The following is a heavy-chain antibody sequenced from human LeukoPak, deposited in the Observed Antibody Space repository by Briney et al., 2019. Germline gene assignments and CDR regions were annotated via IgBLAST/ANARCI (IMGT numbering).Heavy chain of an antibody. CDR2: INRDGGST. J-gene: IGHJ5*02. CDR3: AKDSVGVLRFLEWFDP. Sequence: PGGSLRLSCAASGFTFVDYAMSWVRQAPGKGLEWVSGINRDGGSTGYAESVRGRFTISRDNSKNTLYLQMNSLRAEDTAVYYCAKDSVGVLRFLEWFDPWGQGTLVTVSS. V-gene: IGHV3-20*04. D-gene: IGHD3-3*01. CDR1: GFTFVDYA.